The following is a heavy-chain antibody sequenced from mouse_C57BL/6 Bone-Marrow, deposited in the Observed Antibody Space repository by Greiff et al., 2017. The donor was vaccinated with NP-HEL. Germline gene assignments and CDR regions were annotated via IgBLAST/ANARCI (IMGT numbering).Heavy chain of an antibody. CDR3: ARDLLGSYDY. V-gene: IGHV5-4*01. Sequence: EVKLMESGGGLVKPGGSLKLSCAASGFTFSSYAMSWVRQTPDKRLEWVATISDGGSYTYYPDNVKGRFTISRDNAKNNLYLQMSHLKSEDTAMYYCARDLLGSYDYWGQGTTLTVSS. D-gene: IGHD1-1*02. J-gene: IGHJ2*01. CDR1: GFTFSSYA. CDR2: ISDGGSYT.